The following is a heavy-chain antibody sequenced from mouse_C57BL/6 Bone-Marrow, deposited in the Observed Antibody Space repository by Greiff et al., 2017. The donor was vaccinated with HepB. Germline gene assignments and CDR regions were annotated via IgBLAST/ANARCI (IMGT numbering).Heavy chain of an antibody. CDR1: GYSITSGYY. Sequence: EVKLMESGPGLVKPSQSLSLTCSVTGYSITSGYYWNWIRQFPGNKLEWMGYISYDGSNNYNPSLKNRISITRDTSKNQFFLKLNSVTTEDTATYYCAREGYYGNKTPYWYFDVWGTGTTVTVSS. D-gene: IGHD2-1*01. CDR3: AREGYYGNKTPYWYFDV. CDR2: ISYDGSN. V-gene: IGHV3-6*01. J-gene: IGHJ1*03.